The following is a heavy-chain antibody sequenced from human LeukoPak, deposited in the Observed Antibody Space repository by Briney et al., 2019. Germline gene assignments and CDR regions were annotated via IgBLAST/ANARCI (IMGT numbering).Heavy chain of an antibody. CDR1: GFTFDDYA. V-gene: IGHV3-43*02. CDR2: ISGDGGST. J-gene: IGHJ6*03. Sequence: TGGSLRLSCAASGFTFDDYAMHWVRQAPGKGLERVSLISGDGGSTYYADSVKGRFTISRDNSKNSLYLQMNSLRTEDTALYYCAKDSDYSNGYYMYVWGKGTTVTVSS. CDR3: AKDSDYSNGYYMYV. D-gene: IGHD4-11*01.